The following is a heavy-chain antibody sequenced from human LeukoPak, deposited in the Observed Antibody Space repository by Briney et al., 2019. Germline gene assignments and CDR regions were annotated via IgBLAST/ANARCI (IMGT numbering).Heavy chain of an antibody. CDR3: ARAVRFYGDYFDY. CDR2: IYYSGST. D-gene: IGHD4-17*01. V-gene: IGHV4-59*01. CDR1: GGSISSYY. Sequence: SETLSLTCTVSGGSISSYYWSWIRQPPGKGLEWIGYIYYSGSTNYNPSLKSRVTISVDTSKNQFSLKLSSVTAADMAVYYCARAVRFYGDYFDYWGQGTLVTVSS. J-gene: IGHJ4*02.